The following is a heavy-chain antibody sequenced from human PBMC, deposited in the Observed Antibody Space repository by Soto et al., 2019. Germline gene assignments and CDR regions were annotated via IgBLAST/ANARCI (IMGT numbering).Heavy chain of an antibody. CDR3: ARGHYDVLTGYYVRYFDY. D-gene: IGHD3-9*01. CDR1: GGSVRSDDYF. Sequence: QVQLQESGPGLVKPSQTLSLRCSVSGGSVRSDDYFWSWIRQPPGKALEWMVYISHSGTAYYNPSLKRRLAMSIDTSKKHFSLRLRSLTAADTATYYCARGHYDVLTGYYVRYFDYWGRGTRVTVSS. J-gene: IGHJ4*02. V-gene: IGHV4-30-4*01. CDR2: ISHSGTA.